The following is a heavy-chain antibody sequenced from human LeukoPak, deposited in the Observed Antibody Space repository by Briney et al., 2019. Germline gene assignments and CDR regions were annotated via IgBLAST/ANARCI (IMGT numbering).Heavy chain of an antibody. CDR2: INHSGST. D-gene: IGHD5-12*01. J-gene: IGHJ4*02. V-gene: IGHV4-34*01. CDR1: GGSFSGYY. Sequence: PSQTLSLTCAVYGGSFSGYYWSWIRQPPGKGLEWIGEINHSGSTNYNPSLKSRVTISVDTSKNQFSLKLSSVTAADTAVYYCARVMDSSGYPLDYWGQGTLVTVSS. CDR3: ARVMDSSGYPLDY.